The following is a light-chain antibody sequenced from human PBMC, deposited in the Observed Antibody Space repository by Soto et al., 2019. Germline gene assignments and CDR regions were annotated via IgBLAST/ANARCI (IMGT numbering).Light chain of an antibody. V-gene: IGKV3-20*01. Sequence: EIVLTQSPGTLSLSPGERATLSCRASQSLSSSYVVWYQQKPGQAPRLLIYAASRRATGSPGRFSGSVSATEYTLNISRLEPEDFAVYYCQQQGTFGQGTKLEIK. CDR3: QQQGT. CDR2: AAS. CDR1: QSLSSSY. J-gene: IGKJ2*01.